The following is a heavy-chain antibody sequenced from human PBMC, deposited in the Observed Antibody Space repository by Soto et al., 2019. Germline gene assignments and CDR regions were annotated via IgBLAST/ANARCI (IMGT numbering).Heavy chain of an antibody. CDR2: IDWDDDK. CDR1: RFSLRTSGLC. J-gene: IGHJ4*02. CDR3: VGMRGPGSYSRFDD. Sequence: SGATLVNPTPTPTLTCPFSRFSLRTSGLCVSWVRQPPGKALEWLALIDWDDDKYYSTSLKTRLTISKDTAKNQGVLTMTNMDPADTATYYCVGMRGPGSYSRFDDWGQGTLVTVSS. D-gene: IGHD3-10*01. V-gene: IGHV2-70*20.